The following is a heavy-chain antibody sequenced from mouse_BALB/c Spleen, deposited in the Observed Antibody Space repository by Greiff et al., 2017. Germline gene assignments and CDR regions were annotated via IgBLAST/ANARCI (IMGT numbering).Heavy chain of an antibody. CDR3: ARELGHAMDY. J-gene: IGHJ4*01. CDR1: GYSFTSYY. Sequence: EVQLQESGPELMKPGASVKISCKASGYSFTSYYMHWVKQSHGKSLEWIGYIDPFNGGTSYNQKFKGKATLTVDKSSSTAYMHLSSLTSEDSAVYYCARELGHAMDYWGQGTSVTVSS. D-gene: IGHD4-1*01. CDR2: IDPFNGGT. V-gene: IGHV1S135*01.